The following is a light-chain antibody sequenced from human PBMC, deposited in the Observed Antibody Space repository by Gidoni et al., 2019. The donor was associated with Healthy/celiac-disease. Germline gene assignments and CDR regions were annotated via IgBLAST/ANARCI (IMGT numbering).Light chain of an antibody. Sequence: QSVLTQPTSVSGAPGQRVTISCTGSSSNIGAGYDVPWYQQLPGTAPKLLIYGNSNRPSGVPDRFSGSKSGTSASLAITGLQAEDEADYYCQSYDSSLSAVVFGGGTKLTVL. V-gene: IGLV1-40*01. J-gene: IGLJ2*01. CDR2: GNS. CDR1: SSNIGAGYD. CDR3: QSYDSSLSAVV.